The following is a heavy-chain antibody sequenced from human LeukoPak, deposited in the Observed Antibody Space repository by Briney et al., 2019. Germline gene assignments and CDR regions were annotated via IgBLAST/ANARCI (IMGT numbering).Heavy chain of an antibody. CDR1: GYTFTGYY. CDR2: INPKSGGT. J-gene: IGHJ6*02. V-gene: IGHV1-2*02. D-gene: IGHD2-2*01. Sequence: ASVKVSCKASGYTFTGYYMHWVRQTPGQGLEWMGWINPKSGGTDYAQKFQGRVTMTRDTSISTAYMELSRLRSDDTAVYYCASSTQLGDCSSTSCYDPYYYYYGMDVWGQGTTVTVSS. CDR3: ASSTQLGDCSSTSCYDPYYYYYGMDV.